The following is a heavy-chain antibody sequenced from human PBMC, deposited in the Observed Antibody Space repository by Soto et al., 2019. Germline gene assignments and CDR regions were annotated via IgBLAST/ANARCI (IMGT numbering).Heavy chain of an antibody. D-gene: IGHD3-3*01. CDR2: ISVFGDTA. J-gene: IGHJ5*02. CDR1: GFTFTNYA. CDR3: AKLNPPRATPYYAFDP. V-gene: IGHV3-23*01. Sequence: GGSLRLSCAASGFTFTNYAMGWVRQAPGKGLEWVSTISVFGDTAYYADSVKGRFTISRDSSKNTVSLQMNSLRAEDTAVYYCAKLNPPRATPYYAFDPWGQGTLVTVSS.